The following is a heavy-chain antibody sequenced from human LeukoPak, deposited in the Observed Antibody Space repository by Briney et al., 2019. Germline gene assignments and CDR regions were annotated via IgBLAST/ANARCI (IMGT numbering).Heavy chain of an antibody. D-gene: IGHD2-15*01. CDR2: ISGSGGST. V-gene: IGHV3-23*01. J-gene: IGHJ6*02. Sequence: PGGSLRLSCAASGFTFSSYAMSWVRQAPGKGLEWVSAISGSGGSTYYADSVKGRFTISRDNSKNTLYLQMNSLRAEDTALYYCAKDKVRSGGSCPECEYYYYGMDVWGQGTTVTVSS. CDR1: GFTFSSYA. CDR3: AKDKVRSGGSCPECEYYYYGMDV.